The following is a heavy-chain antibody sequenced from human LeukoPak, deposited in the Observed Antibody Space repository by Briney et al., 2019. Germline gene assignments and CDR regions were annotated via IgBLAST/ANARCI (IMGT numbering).Heavy chain of an antibody. V-gene: IGHV4-4*07. D-gene: IGHD4-23*01. J-gene: IGHJ5*02. Sequence: KPSETLSLTCTVSGGSISSYYWSWIRQPAGKGLEWIGRIYTSGSTNYNPSLKSRVTMSVDTSKNQFSLKLSSVTAADTAVYYCARDSATVVTPGYYNWFDPWGQGTLVTVSS. CDR3: ARDSATVVTPGYYNWFDP. CDR1: GGSISSYY. CDR2: IYTSGST.